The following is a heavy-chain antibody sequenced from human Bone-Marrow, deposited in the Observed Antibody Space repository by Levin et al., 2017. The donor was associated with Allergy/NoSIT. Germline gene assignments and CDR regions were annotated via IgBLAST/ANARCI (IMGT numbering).Heavy chain of an antibody. V-gene: IGHV3-7*01. CDR3: ARGEGTANYFVF. J-gene: IGHJ4*02. D-gene: IGHD2-21*02. CDR1: GFIFSTYW. Sequence: GESLKISCAASGFIFSTYWMTWVRQAPGKGLEWVANIKEDGSDKYYRDSVKGRFTISRDNAKNSLYLQMNSLRGEDTAVYYCARGEGTANYFVFWGQGTLVTVSS. CDR2: IKEDGSDK.